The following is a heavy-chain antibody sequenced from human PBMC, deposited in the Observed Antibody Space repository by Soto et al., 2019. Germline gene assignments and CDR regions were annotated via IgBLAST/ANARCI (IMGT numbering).Heavy chain of an antibody. D-gene: IGHD3-22*01. CDR2: IRSKANSYAT. V-gene: IGHV3-73*01. Sequence: GGSLRLSCAASGFTFSGSAMHWVRQASGKGLEWVGRIRSKANSYATAYAASVKGRFTISRDDSKNTAYLQMNSLKTEDTAVYYCTSSTYYYDSRGDYSAYYHYGMDGRGQGTTVNVSS. CDR1: GFTFSGSA. J-gene: IGHJ6*02. CDR3: TSSTYYYDSRGDYSAYYHYGMDG.